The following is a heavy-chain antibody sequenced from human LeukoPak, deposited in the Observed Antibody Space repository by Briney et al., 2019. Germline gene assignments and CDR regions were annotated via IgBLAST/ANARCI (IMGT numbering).Heavy chain of an antibody. Sequence: GGSLRLSCAASGFTFSSYGMHWVRQAPGKGLEWVAIISYDGSKKYYGDSVKGRFTISRDNSKNTLYLQMNSLRAEDTAVYYCAKAYYGSGSPLDWFDPWGQGTLVTVSP. CDR3: AKAYYGSGSPLDWFDP. CDR2: ISYDGSKK. CDR1: GFTFSSYG. D-gene: IGHD3-10*01. V-gene: IGHV3-30*18. J-gene: IGHJ5*02.